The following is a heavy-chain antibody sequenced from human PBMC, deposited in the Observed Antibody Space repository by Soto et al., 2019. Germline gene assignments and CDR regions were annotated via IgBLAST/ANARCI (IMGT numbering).Heavy chain of an antibody. CDR1: GYTFTNYY. J-gene: IGHJ4*02. D-gene: IGHD3-22*01. Sequence: QVQLVQSGAEVKKPGASVKVSCKASGYTFTNYYMHWVRQAPGQGLEWMGMINPSGGSTTYAQKFQGRVTLTRDTSTTTFYMELSSLRSEDTAVYYCARDRSPTWYYIDSRAWSSFDCWGQGTLVTVSS. CDR2: INPSGGST. CDR3: ARDRSPTWYYIDSRAWSSFDC. V-gene: IGHV1-46*01.